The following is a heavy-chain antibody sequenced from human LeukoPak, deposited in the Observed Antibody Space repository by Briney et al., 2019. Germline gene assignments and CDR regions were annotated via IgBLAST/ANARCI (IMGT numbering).Heavy chain of an antibody. CDR3: VRGIAAAGY. V-gene: IGHV3-11*04. J-gene: IGHJ4*02. Sequence: GGSLRLSCAASGFNFNDYYMSWIRQAPGKGLEWISYVDSRARDVYYADSVKGRFTLSRDNAKKSLYLQMNSLRGEDTAVYYCVRGIAAAGYWGQGTLVTVSS. CDR1: GFNFNDYY. CDR2: VDSRARDV. D-gene: IGHD6-13*01.